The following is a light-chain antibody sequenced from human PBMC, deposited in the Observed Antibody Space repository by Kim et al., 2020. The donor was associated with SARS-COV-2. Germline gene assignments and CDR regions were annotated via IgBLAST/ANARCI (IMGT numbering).Light chain of an antibody. CDR1: SSDVGGYNY. Sequence: PGKSVTIPCAVTSSDVGGYNYGSWYQQHPRKAPKLMIYDVSKRPSGVPDRFSGSKSGNTASLTISGLQAEDEADYYCCSYAGSYTVFGGGTQLTVL. CDR2: DVS. CDR3: CSYAGSYTV. V-gene: IGLV2-11*03. J-gene: IGLJ2*01.